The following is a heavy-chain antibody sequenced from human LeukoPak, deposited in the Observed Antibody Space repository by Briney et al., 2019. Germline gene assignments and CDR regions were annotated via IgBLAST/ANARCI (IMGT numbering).Heavy chain of an antibody. D-gene: IGHD2-15*01. Sequence: GGSLRLSCAASGFTFSSYAMHWVRQAPGKGLEWVAVISYDGSNKYYADSVKGRFTISRDNSKNTLYLQMNSLRAEDTAVYYCARGSLRYCSGGSCYPQGEGGSGWSNFDYWGQGTLVTVSS. CDR1: GFTFSSYA. CDR2: ISYDGSNK. CDR3: ARGSLRYCSGGSCYPQGEGGSGWSNFDY. V-gene: IGHV3-30*04. J-gene: IGHJ4*02.